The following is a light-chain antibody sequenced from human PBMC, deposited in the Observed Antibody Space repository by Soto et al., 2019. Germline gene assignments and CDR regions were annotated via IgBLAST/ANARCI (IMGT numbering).Light chain of an antibody. J-gene: IGLJ3*02. CDR2: GNS. Sequence: QSVLTQPPSVSGAPGQRVTISCTGSSSNIGAGYDVHWYQQLPGTAPKLLIYGNSNRPSGVPDRFSGSKSGTSASLAITGLRAEDEADDYCQSYDSSLSSCVFGGGTKLTVL. CDR3: QSYDSSLSSCV. V-gene: IGLV1-40*01. CDR1: SSNIGAGYD.